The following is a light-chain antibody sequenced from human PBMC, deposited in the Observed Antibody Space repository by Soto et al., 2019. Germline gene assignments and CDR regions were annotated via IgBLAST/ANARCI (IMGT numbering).Light chain of an antibody. CDR1: QKSNRF. J-gene: IGKJ2*01. CDR2: AAS. CDR3: QQSYSTPYT. V-gene: IGKV1-39*01. Sequence: DIQMTQSPSSLSASVGDKVTVTCRANQKSNRFLQWYQQKAGKAPKLLIYAASSLQSGVPSRFSGSGSGTDFTLTISSLQPEDFATYYCQQSYSTPYTFGQGTKLDIK.